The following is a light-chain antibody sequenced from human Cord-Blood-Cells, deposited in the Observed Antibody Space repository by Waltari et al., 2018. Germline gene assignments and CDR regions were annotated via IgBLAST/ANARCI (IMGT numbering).Light chain of an antibody. CDR1: PCLLTSTGYNY. V-gene: IGKV2-28*01. J-gene: IGKJ3*01. Sequence: DITMAHSALSRPVTPVEPASMHCSTLPCLLTSTGYNYLDWYLQNPGQSPQLLIYFGSNRASGVPDRFSGSGSGTDFTLKISRVEAEDVGVYYCMQALQTPFTFGPGTKVDIK. CDR3: MQALQTPFT. CDR2: FGS.